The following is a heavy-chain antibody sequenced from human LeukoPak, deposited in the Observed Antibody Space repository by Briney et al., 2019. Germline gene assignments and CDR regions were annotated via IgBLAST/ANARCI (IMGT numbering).Heavy chain of an antibody. CDR2: ISFSSTYI. CDR3: ARADCSSSTCYLRRSWFDP. Sequence: PGGSLRLSCAASGFSFSGRDMNWVRQAPGKGLEWVSSISFSSTYIYYADSVRGRFTISRDNAKNSLYLQMNSLRVEDTAVYYCARADCSSSTCYLRRSWFDPWGQGTLVTVSS. J-gene: IGHJ5*02. CDR1: GFSFSGRD. D-gene: IGHD2-2*01. V-gene: IGHV3-21*01.